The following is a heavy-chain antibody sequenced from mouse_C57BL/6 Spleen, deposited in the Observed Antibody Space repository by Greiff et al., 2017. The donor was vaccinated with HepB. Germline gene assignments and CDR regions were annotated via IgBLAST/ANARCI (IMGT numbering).Heavy chain of an antibody. CDR3: ARSPTVVASYYFDY. D-gene: IGHD1-1*01. J-gene: IGHJ2*01. CDR1: GYTFTSYW. Sequence: QVQLQQSGAELVKPGASVKLSCKASGYTFTSYWMHWVKQRPGQGLEWIGMIHPNSGSTNYNEKFKSKATLTVDKSSSTAYMQLSSLTSEDSAVYYCARSPTVVASYYFDYWGQGTTLTVSS. CDR2: IHPNSGST. V-gene: IGHV1-64*01.